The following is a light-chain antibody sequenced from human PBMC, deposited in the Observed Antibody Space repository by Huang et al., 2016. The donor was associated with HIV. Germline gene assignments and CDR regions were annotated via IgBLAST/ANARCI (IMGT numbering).Light chain of an antibody. V-gene: IGKV3-15*01. J-gene: IGKJ3*01. CDR1: QSVTGN. Sequence: EIVMTQSPATLSVSPGERATLSCRASQSVTGNLAWYQQKPGQAPRPLIYGASTRATGNAARFNASGSGTEFTLTINSLQSEDFAVYYCQQYNNWPRTFGPGTKVDVK. CDR2: GAS. CDR3: QQYNNWPRT.